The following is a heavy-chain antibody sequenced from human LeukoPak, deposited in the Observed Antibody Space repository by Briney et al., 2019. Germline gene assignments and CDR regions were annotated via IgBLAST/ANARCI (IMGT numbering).Heavy chain of an antibody. CDR1: GVTFSSYW. D-gene: IGHD3-3*01. V-gene: IGHV3-74*01. J-gene: IGHJ4*02. CDR3: ARDYDFWSGYYSLDY. CDR2: INSDGGST. Sequence: GGSLRLSCAASGVTFSSYWMHWVGQAPGKGRVGVSGINSDGGSTSYADSVKGRFTISRDNAKNTLYLQLNSLRAEDTAVCYCARDYDFWSGYYSLDYWGQGTLVTVSS.